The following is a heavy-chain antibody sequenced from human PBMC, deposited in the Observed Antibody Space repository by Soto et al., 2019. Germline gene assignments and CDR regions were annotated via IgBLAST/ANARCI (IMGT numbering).Heavy chain of an antibody. CDR1: GGSISSGGYY. Sequence: KTSETLSLTCTVSGGSISSGGYYWSWIRQHPGKGLEWIGYIYYSGSTYYNPSLKSRVTISVDTSKNQFSLKLSSVTAADTAVYYCARRPGIAAVDNWFDPWGQGTLVTVSS. CDR3: ARRPGIAAVDNWFDP. J-gene: IGHJ5*02. CDR2: IYYSGST. V-gene: IGHV4-31*03. D-gene: IGHD6-13*01.